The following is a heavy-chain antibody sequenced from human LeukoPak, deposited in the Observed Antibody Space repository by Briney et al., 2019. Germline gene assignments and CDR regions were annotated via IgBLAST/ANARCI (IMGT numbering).Heavy chain of an antibody. CDR2: IYSGGST. CDR1: GVTVSSNY. J-gene: IGHJ6*02. CDR3: ARDNRVVRGVSHYYGMDV. Sequence: GGSLRLSCAASGVTVSSNYMSWVRQAPGKGLGWGSVIYSGGSTYYADSVKGRFTISRDNSKNTLYLQMNSLRAEDTAVYYCARDNRVVRGVSHYYGMDVWGQGTTVTASS. D-gene: IGHD3-10*01. V-gene: IGHV3-66*01.